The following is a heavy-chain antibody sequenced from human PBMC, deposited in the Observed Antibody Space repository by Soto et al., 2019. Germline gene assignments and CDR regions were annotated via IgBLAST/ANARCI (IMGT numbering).Heavy chain of an antibody. D-gene: IGHD4-17*01. CDR3: ARDPNDYGSSYWYYDL. Sequence: QVQLVESGGGVVQPGRSLRLSCAASGFTFSSYGMHWVRQAPGKGLEWVAVIWYDGSNKYYADSVKGRFTISRDNSKNTLYLQMNSLRAEDTAVYYCARDPNDYGSSYWYYDLRGRGTLVTVSS. J-gene: IGHJ2*01. V-gene: IGHV3-33*01. CDR2: IWYDGSNK. CDR1: GFTFSSYG.